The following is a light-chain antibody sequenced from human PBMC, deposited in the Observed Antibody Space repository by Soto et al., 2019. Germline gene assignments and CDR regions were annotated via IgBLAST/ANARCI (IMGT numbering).Light chain of an antibody. J-gene: IGKJ2*01. CDR2: WAS. CDR1: QSVLFSSNNRNY. Sequence: DIVMTQSPESLAVSLGERATINCKSSQSVLFSSNNRNYLAWYQQKPGQPPKLLISWASTRESGVPDRFSGSGFGTDFTLTISSLQAEDVAVYYCQQYYNTPYTFGQGTKLEIK. V-gene: IGKV4-1*01. CDR3: QQYYNTPYT.